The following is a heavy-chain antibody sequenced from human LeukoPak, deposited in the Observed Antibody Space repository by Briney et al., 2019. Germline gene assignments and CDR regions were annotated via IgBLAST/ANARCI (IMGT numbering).Heavy chain of an antibody. Sequence: SVKVPCKASGGTFSSYAISWVRQAPGQGLEWMGRIIPILGIANYAQKFQGRVTITADKSTSTAYMELSSLRSEDTAVYYCARGGLVDNYFDYWGQGTLVTVSS. CDR2: IIPILGIA. D-gene: IGHD3-16*02. CDR3: ARGGLVDNYFDY. CDR1: GGTFSSYA. V-gene: IGHV1-69*04. J-gene: IGHJ4*02.